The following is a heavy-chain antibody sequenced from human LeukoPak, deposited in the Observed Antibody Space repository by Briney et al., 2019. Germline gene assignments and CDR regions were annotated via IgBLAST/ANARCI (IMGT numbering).Heavy chain of an antibody. Sequence: ASVKVSCKASGYTFTGYYVHWVRQAPGQGLEWMGWINPNSGGTNYAQKFQGRVTMTRDKSISTAYMELYSLRSDDTAVYYCARDPPGVRYGRPIFDFWGQGTLVTVSS. J-gene: IGHJ4*02. CDR1: GYTFTGYY. CDR2: INPNSGGT. V-gene: IGHV1-2*02. CDR3: ARDPPGVRYGRPIFDF. D-gene: IGHD2-8*01.